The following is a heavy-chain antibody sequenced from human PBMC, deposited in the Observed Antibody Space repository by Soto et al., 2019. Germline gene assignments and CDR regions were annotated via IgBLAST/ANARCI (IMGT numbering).Heavy chain of an antibody. CDR3: ASGSRWLSIDY. CDR1: GGSISSYY. Sequence: SETLSLTCTVSGGSISSYYWSWIRQPPGKGLEWIGNFYDSGTTNYNPSLKSRVTISVDTSKNQFSLKLSSVTAADTAIYYCASGSRWLSIDYWGQGTLVTVSS. V-gene: IGHV4-59*01. D-gene: IGHD4-17*01. J-gene: IGHJ4*02. CDR2: FYDSGTT.